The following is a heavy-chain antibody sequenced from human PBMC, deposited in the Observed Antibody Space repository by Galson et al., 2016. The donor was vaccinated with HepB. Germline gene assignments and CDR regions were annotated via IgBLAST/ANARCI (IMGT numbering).Heavy chain of an antibody. CDR1: GFTFSRYW. D-gene: IGHD3-22*01. CDR3: ARAGRGGYYDSSGYEY. Sequence: SLRLSCAASGFTFSRYWMHWVRQAPGKGLVWVSRINSDGSSISYVDSVKGRFTTSRDNAKNSLYLQMNSLRDEDTALYYCARAGRGGYYDSSGYEYWGQGTLVTVSS. CDR2: INSDGSSI. V-gene: IGHV3-74*01. J-gene: IGHJ4*02.